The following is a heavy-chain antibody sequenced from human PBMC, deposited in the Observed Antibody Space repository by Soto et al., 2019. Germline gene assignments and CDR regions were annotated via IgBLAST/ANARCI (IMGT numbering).Heavy chain of an antibody. V-gene: IGHV3-23*01. Sequence: VGSLRLSCAASGFTFSSYAMSWVRQAPGKGLEWVSAISGSGGSTYYADSVKGRFTISRDNSKNTLYLQMNSLRAEDTAVYYCAKQYYDSSGYYYFDYWGQGTLGTVSS. CDR3: AKQYYDSSGYYYFDY. CDR1: GFTFSSYA. D-gene: IGHD3-22*01. J-gene: IGHJ4*02. CDR2: ISGSGGST.